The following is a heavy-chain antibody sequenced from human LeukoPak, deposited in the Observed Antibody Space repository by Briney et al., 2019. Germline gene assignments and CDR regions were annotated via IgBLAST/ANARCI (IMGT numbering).Heavy chain of an antibody. CDR1: GGTVSSYA. V-gene: IGHV1-69*05. CDR2: IIPIFGTA. CDR3: ARTLSGQWLTMSADNWFDP. J-gene: IGHJ5*02. Sequence: SVKVSCTASGGTVSSYAISWVRQAPGQGLEWMGGIIPIFGTANYAQKFQGRVTITTDESTSTAYMELSSLRSEDTAVYYCARTLSGQWLTMSADNWFDPWGQGTLVTVSS. D-gene: IGHD6-19*01.